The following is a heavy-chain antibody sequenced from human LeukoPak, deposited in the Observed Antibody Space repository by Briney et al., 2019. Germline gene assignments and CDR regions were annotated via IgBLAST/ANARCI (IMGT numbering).Heavy chain of an antibody. CDR2: ISSSSSYL. Sequence: GGSLRLSCAASGFTFSSYSMNWLRQAPGKGLEWVSSISSSSSYLYYPHSLRGRFTISRDNAKNSLYLQMNSLRAEDTAVYYCARDKSSLLWFGELSGPLDVWGKGTTVTVSS. CDR1: GFTFSSYS. J-gene: IGHJ6*04. D-gene: IGHD3-10*01. V-gene: IGHV3-21*01. CDR3: ARDKSSLLWFGELSGPLDV.